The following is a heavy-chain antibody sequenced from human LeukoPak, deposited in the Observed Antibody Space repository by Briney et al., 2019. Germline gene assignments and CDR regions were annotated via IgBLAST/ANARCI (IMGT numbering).Heavy chain of an antibody. CDR1: GFTFSNAW. D-gene: IGHD3-10*01. CDR2: IKSKTDGGTT. CDR3: TTVSPGVVRGTD. Sequence: GGSLRLSCAASGFTFSNAWMSWVRQAPGKGLEWVGRIKSKTDGGTTDYAAPVKGRFTISRDDSKTTLYLQMNSLKTEDTAVSYCTTVSPGVVRGTDWGQGTLVTVSS. V-gene: IGHV3-15*01. J-gene: IGHJ4*02.